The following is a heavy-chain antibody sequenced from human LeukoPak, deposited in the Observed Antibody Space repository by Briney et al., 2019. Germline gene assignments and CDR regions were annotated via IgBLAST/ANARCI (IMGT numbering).Heavy chain of an antibody. D-gene: IGHD6-19*01. CDR3: TRGSSGRRDN. Sequence: VASVKFSCKASGYTFTSCDINWVRQATGQGLEWMGWMNPNSGNTGYGQSFQGRITMTRDISIGTAYMELSNLTSEDTAIYYCTRGSSGRRDNWGQGTLVTVSA. V-gene: IGHV1-8*01. J-gene: IGHJ4*02. CDR1: GYTFTSCD. CDR2: MNPNSGNT.